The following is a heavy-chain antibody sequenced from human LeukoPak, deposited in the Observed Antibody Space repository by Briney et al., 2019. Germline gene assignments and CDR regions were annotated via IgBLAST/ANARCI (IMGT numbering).Heavy chain of an antibody. CDR1: GFTFSSHG. CDR3: ARDKAHGYSYVGY. Sequence: GGSLRLSCAASGFTFSSHGMHWVRQAPGKGLEWVAVIWYDGSNKYYADSVKGRFTISRDNSKNTLYLQMNSLRAEDTAVYYCARDKAHGYSYVGYWGQGTLVTVSS. J-gene: IGHJ4*02. D-gene: IGHD5-18*01. V-gene: IGHV3-33*01. CDR2: IWYDGSNK.